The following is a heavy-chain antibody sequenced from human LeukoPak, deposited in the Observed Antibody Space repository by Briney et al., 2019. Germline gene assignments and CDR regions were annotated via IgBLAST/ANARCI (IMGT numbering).Heavy chain of an antibody. CDR2: IKQDGSEK. CDR3: ARDRKKERAYYYYYMDV. V-gene: IGHV3-7*01. CDR1: GFTFSSYA. D-gene: IGHD5-24*01. J-gene: IGHJ6*03. Sequence: GGSLRLSCAASGFTFSSYAMSWVRQAPGKGLEWVANIKQDGSEKYYVDSVKGRFTISRDNAKNSLYLQMNSLRAEGTAVYYCARDRKKERAYYYYYMDVWGKGTTVTVSS.